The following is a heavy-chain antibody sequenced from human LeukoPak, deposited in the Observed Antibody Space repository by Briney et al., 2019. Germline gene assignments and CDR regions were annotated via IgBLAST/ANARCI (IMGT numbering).Heavy chain of an antibody. J-gene: IGHJ4*02. CDR2: IYYSGST. D-gene: IGHD6-19*01. CDR3: ARVDEDSSGWYFDY. Sequence: PSETLSLTCTVSGGSISSGDYYWSWIRQPPGKGLEWIGYIYYSGSTYYNPSLKSRVTISVDTSKNQFSLKLSSVTAADTAVYYCARVDEDSSGWYFDYWGQGTLVTVSS. V-gene: IGHV4-30-4*08. CDR1: GGSISSGDYY.